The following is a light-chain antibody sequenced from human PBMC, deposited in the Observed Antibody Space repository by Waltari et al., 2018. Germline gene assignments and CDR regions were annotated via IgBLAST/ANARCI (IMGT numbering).Light chain of an antibody. J-gene: IGKJ4*01. CDR3: QQYGSSPPLT. V-gene: IGKV3-20*01. CDR1: EYVRNGY. CDR2: DAS. Sequence: IVLTQSPGTLSLSPGESATVPCMAAEYVRNGYVAWYQQKPGQAPRLLIFDASARATGVPGRFSGSGSGTDFTLTISGLEPEDVAVYYCQQYGSSPPLTFGGGTKVELK.